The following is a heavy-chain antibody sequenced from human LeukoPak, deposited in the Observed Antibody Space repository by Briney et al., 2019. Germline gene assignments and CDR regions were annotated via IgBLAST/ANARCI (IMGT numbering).Heavy chain of an antibody. CDR1: GYTFTSYG. J-gene: IGHJ5*02. V-gene: IGHV1-18*01. Sequence: ASVKVSCKASGYTFTSYGICWVRHAPGQGLEWMGWISAYNGNTNYAQRLQGRVIITTDTSTSTAYRELRSLRSDDTAVYYCARGGASNWLNTWGQGTLVTVSS. CDR2: ISAYNGNT. D-gene: IGHD3-16*01. CDR3: ARGGASNWLNT.